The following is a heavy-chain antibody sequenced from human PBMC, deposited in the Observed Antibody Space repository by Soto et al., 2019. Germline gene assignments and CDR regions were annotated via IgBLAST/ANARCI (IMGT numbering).Heavy chain of an antibody. CDR1: GYTFFTYG. D-gene: IGHD6-6*01. J-gene: IGHJ5*02. CDR3: ARKSSSSSWFDP. V-gene: IGHV1-18*01. Sequence: QVQLVQSGAEVKKPGASVKVSSKASGYTFFTYGITWVRQAPGQGLEWMGWISTYDGNTDYAQKLQGRVTMTTDTSTRTAYMELRSLRSDDTAVYYCARKSSSSSWFDPWGLGTLVTVSS. CDR2: ISTYDGNT.